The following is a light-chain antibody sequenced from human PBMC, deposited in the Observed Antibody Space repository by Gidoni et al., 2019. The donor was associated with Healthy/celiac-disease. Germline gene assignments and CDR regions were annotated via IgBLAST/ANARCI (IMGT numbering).Light chain of an antibody. J-gene: IGKJ4*01. V-gene: IGKV3-11*01. CDR2: DAD. Sequence: EIVLTQSPATLSLSPGERATLSCRASQSVSSYLAWYQQQPGPAPRLLIYDADKRAPGIPARFSGSGSGTDFTLTISSLEPEDFAVYYCQQRSNWPPALTFGGGTKVEIK. CDR1: QSVSSY. CDR3: QQRSNWPPALT.